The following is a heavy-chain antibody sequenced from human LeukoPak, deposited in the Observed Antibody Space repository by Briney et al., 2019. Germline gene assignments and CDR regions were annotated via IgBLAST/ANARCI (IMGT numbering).Heavy chain of an antibody. Sequence: PGGSLRLSCAASGFTFSNAWMSWVRQAPGKGLEWVGRIKSKTDGGTTDYAAPVKGRFTISRDNSNNTLYLQMNSLRAEDTSVYYCGKCGSTYFYGRAYFQHWGQGTLVTVSS. D-gene: IGHD3-10*01. CDR1: GFTFSNAW. J-gene: IGHJ1*01. CDR2: IKSKTDGGTT. V-gene: IGHV3-15*01. CDR3: GKCGSTYFYGRAYFQH.